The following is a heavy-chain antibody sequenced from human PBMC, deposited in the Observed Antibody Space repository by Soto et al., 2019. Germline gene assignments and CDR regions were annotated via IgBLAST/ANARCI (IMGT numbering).Heavy chain of an antibody. J-gene: IGHJ6*02. D-gene: IGHD5-12*01. CDR3: ARGLLGEGYNYPPPLDV. Sequence: QVQLVQSGAEVKKPGASVKVSCKASGYTFTSYDINWVRQATGQGLEWMGWMNPNSGNTGYAQKFQGRVTMTRNTSISTAYRELSSLRSEDTAVYYCARGLLGEGYNYPPPLDVWGQGTTVTVSS. V-gene: IGHV1-8*01. CDR1: GYTFTSYD. CDR2: MNPNSGNT.